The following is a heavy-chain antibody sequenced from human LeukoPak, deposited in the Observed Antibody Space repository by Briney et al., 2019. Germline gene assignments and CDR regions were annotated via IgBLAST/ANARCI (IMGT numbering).Heavy chain of an antibody. CDR2: INPNSGGT. Sequence: ASVKVSCKASGYTFNGYYIHWVRQAPGQGLEWMGWINPNSGGTNYAQKFQGRVTMARDTSISTAYIELSSLRYDDTAVYYCARVEGYSSSWYRFDYWGQGTLVTVSS. V-gene: IGHV1-2*02. D-gene: IGHD6-13*01. J-gene: IGHJ4*02. CDR1: GYTFNGYY. CDR3: ARVEGYSSSWYRFDY.